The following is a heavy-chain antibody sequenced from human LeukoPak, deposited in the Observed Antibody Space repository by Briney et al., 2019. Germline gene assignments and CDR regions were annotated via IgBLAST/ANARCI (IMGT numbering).Heavy chain of an antibody. D-gene: IGHD3-3*01. CDR2: IWYDGSNK. CDR3: AKDSYDFWSGYVDY. CDR1: GFTFSSYG. J-gene: IGHJ4*02. V-gene: IGHV3-33*03. Sequence: GGSLRLTCAASGFTFSSYGMHWVRQAPGKGLEWVAVIWYDGSNKYYADSVKGRFTISRDNSKNSLYLQMNSLRTEDTALYYCAKDSYDFWSGYVDYWGQGTLVTVSS.